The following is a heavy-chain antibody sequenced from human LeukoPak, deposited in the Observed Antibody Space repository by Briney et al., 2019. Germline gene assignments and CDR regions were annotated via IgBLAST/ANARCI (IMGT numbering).Heavy chain of an antibody. J-gene: IGHJ6*03. Sequence: ASVKVSCKASGYTFTGYYMHWVRQAPGQGLEWMGWINPSSGGTNYAQKFQGRVTMTRDTSISTAYMELSRLRSDDTAVYYCARSSSSWYLSYYYYYMDVWGKGTTVTVSS. CDR3: ARSSSSWYLSYYYYYMDV. V-gene: IGHV1-2*02. CDR1: GYTFTGYY. D-gene: IGHD6-13*01. CDR2: INPSSGGT.